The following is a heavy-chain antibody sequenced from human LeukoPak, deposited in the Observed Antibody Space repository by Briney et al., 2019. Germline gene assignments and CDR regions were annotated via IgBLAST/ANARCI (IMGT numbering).Heavy chain of an antibody. CDR1: AFTFSSYG. Sequence: PGGSLRLSCAASAFTFSSYGMHWVRQAPGKGLEWVAVIWYDGSNKFHADSVKGRFTISRDNSKNTLYLQMDSLRAEDTAVYYCAKEIRCSGGSCGYFDYWGQGTLVTVSS. CDR2: IWYDGSNK. D-gene: IGHD2-15*01. V-gene: IGHV3-33*06. J-gene: IGHJ4*02. CDR3: AKEIRCSGGSCGYFDY.